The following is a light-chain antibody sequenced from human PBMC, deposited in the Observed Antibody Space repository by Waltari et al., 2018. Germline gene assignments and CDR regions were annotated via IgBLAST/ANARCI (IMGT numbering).Light chain of an antibody. CDR2: YDS. Sequence: SSVMTHPPSVAQAAGETAGVAGGGISCERKSAPWYQQKPGQDPVLVISYDSDRPSGIAERFSGSNSGDTATLTISRGEAGDEADDYCQVWDANTDPGVFGTGTEVTVL. CDR1: SCERKS. J-gene: IGLJ1*01. CDR3: QVWDANTDPGV. V-gene: IGLV3-21*01.